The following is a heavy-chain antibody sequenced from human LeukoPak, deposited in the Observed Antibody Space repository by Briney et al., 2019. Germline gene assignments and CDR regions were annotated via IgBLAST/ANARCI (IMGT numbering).Heavy chain of an antibody. CDR3: ASLFGSGWRYFYYMDV. CDR1: GFTFSDAW. J-gene: IGHJ6*03. V-gene: IGHV3-15*01. Sequence: GGSPRLSCAASGFTFSDAWMSWVRQAPGKGLEWVGRIKSTTDGGAIHYAAPVRGRFTISRDDSKNTLYLQMSSLKTEDTAVYYCASLFGSGWRYFYYMDVWGKGTTVTVSS. D-gene: IGHD6-19*01. CDR2: IKSTTDGGAI.